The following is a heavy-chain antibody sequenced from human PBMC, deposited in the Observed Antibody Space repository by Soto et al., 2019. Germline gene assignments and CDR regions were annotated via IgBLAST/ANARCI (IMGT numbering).Heavy chain of an antibody. CDR2: IWYDGSNK. CDR1: GFTFSSYG. CDR3: ARDDHYYSDSSAYYAEYFQH. Sequence: GGSLRLSCAASGFTFSSYGMHWVRQAPGKGLEWVAVIWYDGSNKYYADSVKGRFTISRDNSKNTLYLQMNSLRAEDTAVYYCARDDHYYSDSSAYYAEYFQHWGQGTLVTVSS. J-gene: IGHJ1*01. D-gene: IGHD3-22*01. V-gene: IGHV3-33*01.